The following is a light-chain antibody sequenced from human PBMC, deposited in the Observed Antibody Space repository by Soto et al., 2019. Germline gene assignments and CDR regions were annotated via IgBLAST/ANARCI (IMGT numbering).Light chain of an antibody. Sequence: ETVMTQSPATLSVSPGERATLSCRASQSVRNNLAWYQQKPGQAPRLLIYAASTRATGIPARFSGSGSGTEFTLTISSLQSEDFAVYYCQQRSNWPPVYTFGQGTKLEIK. V-gene: IGKV3-15*01. CDR3: QQRSNWPPVYT. CDR1: QSVRNN. J-gene: IGKJ2*01. CDR2: AAS.